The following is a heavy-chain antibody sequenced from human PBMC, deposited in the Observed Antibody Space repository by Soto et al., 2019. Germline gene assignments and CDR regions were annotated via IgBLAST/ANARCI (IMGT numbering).Heavy chain of an antibody. Sequence: QVQLQESGPGLVKPSQTLSLTCTVSGGSISSGDYYWSWIRQPPGKGLEWIGYIYYSGSTYYNPSLKSRVTMSVDTSTNQFSLKLSSVTAADTAVYYCARRSLGDDYFDYWGQGTLVTVSS. J-gene: IGHJ4*02. CDR1: GGSISSGDYY. CDR3: ARRSLGDDYFDY. CDR2: IYYSGST. V-gene: IGHV4-30-4*01. D-gene: IGHD2-21*02.